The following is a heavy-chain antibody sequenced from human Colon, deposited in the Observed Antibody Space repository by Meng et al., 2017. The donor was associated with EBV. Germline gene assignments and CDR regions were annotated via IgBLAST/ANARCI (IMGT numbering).Heavy chain of an antibody. CDR1: GGSPSRRNG. J-gene: IGHJ4*02. D-gene: IGHD2-21*02. CDR2: IYHSGST. Sequence: VPLQGPGQGLVQPAGDLVPTRRARGGSPSRRNGWSWVRPPPGKGREWIGEIYHSGSTNYNPSLKSRVTISVDESKNQFSLRLSSVTAADTAVYYCARVGAYCGGDCYHPRWGQGTLVTVSS. V-gene: IGHV4-4*02. CDR3: ARVGAYCGGDCYHPR.